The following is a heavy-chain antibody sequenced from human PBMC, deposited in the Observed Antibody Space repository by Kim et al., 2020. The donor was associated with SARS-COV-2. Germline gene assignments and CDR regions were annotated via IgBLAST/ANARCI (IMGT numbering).Heavy chain of an antibody. Sequence: GGSLRLSCAASGFTFSSYGMHWVRQAPGKGLEWVAVIWYDGSKKYYVDSVKGRFTISRDTSKNTLYLQMNSLRAEATAVYYCANGGSSSSWAHLYWGQGTLVIVSS. V-gene: IGHV3-33*06. D-gene: IGHD2-2*01. CDR1: GFTFSSYG. J-gene: IGHJ4*02. CDR2: IWYDGSKK. CDR3: ANGGSSSSWAHLY.